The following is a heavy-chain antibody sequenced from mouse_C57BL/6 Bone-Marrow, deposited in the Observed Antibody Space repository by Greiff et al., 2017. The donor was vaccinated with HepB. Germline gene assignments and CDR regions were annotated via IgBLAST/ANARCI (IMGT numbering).Heavy chain of an antibody. V-gene: IGHV1-69*01. CDR2: IDPSDSYT. D-gene: IGHD2-1*01. CDR3: ARGGNYGAMDY. CDR1: GYTFTSYW. J-gene: IGHJ4*01. Sequence: VQLQQSGAELVMPGASVKLSCKASGYTFTSYWMHWVKQRPGQGLEWIGEIDPSDSYTNYNQKFKGKSTLTVDKSSSTAYMQRSSLTSEDSAVYYCARGGNYGAMDYWGQGTSVTVSS.